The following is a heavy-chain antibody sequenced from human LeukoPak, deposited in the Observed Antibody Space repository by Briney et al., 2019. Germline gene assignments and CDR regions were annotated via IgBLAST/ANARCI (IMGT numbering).Heavy chain of an antibody. CDR2: IHNIENT. CDR3: ARGLRGRRSRAALAGD. Sequence: SETLSLTRTVSGVSIGKYFWSGIRQPPRKGLDWIGYIHNIENTNYNPSLKSRVIISVATTKTRSSLTMSSVTAAATAVYYCARGLRGRRSRAALAGDWGRGTLVTVSS. CDR1: GVSIGKYF. J-gene: IGHJ4*02. V-gene: IGHV4-59*01. D-gene: IGHD6-6*01.